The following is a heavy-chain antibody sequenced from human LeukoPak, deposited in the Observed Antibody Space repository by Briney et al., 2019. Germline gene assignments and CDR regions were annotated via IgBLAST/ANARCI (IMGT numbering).Heavy chain of an antibody. CDR3: ATPIAVAGLDY. Sequence: ASVKVSCKVSGYTLTELSMHWVRPAPGKGREWMGGFDPEDGETIYAQKFQGRVTITEDTSTDTAYMELSSLRSEDTAVYYCATPIAVAGLDYWGQGTLVTVSS. V-gene: IGHV1-24*01. CDR2: FDPEDGET. J-gene: IGHJ4*02. CDR1: GYTLTELS. D-gene: IGHD6-19*01.